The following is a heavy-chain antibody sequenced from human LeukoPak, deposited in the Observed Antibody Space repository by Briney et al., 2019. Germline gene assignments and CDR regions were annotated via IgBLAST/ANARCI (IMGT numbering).Heavy chain of an antibody. V-gene: IGHV4-59*01. Sequence: SETLSLTCTVSGGSISSYYWSWIRQPPGKGLEWIWYIYYSGSTNYNPSLKSRVTISVDTSKNQFSLKLSSVTAADTAVYYCARTGYSSSSYYYYYMDVWGKGTTVTVSS. CDR3: ARTGYSSSSYYYYYMDV. CDR1: GGSISSYY. D-gene: IGHD6-13*01. CDR2: IYYSGST. J-gene: IGHJ6*03.